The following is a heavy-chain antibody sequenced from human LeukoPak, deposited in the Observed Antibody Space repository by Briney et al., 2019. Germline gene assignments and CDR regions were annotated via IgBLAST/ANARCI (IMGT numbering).Heavy chain of an antibody. CDR2: ITGNGGST. J-gene: IGHJ4*02. Sequence: GSLRLSCAASGFTFSTYAINWVRQVPGKGLEWVSSITGNGGSTYLADSVKGRFTISRDNSKNTLHLQMNSLRAEDTAVYYCAKATLGSCSGARCYPFDYWGQGTLVTVSS. CDR1: GFTFSTYA. CDR3: AKATLGSCSGARCYPFDY. V-gene: IGHV3-23*01. D-gene: IGHD2-15*01.